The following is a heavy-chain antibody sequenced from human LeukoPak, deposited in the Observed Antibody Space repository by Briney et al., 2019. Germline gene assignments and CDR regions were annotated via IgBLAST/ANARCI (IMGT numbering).Heavy chain of an antibody. J-gene: IGHJ5*02. D-gene: IGHD6-6*01. CDR2: IYYSGST. CDR3: ARVLYSSSDSWFDP. V-gene: IGHV4-59*01. CDR1: GGSISSYY. Sequence: SETLSLTCTVSGGSISSYYWSWIRQPPGKGLEWIGYIYYSGSTNYNPSLKSRITISVDTSKNQFSLKLSSVTAADTAVYYCARVLYSSSDSWFDPWGQGTLVTVSS.